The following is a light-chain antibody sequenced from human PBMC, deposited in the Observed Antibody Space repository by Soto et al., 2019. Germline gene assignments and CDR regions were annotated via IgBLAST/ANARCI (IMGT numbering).Light chain of an antibody. CDR3: QTWGTGPVV. Sequence: QSVLTQSPSASASLGASVKLTCTLSSGHSSYAIAWHQQQPEKGPRYLMKVNSDGSHNKGDGIPDRFSGSSSGAERHLTISSLQSEDEADYYCQTWGTGPVVFGGGTKVTVL. V-gene: IGLV4-69*01. J-gene: IGLJ2*01. CDR1: SGHSSYA. CDR2: VNSDGSH.